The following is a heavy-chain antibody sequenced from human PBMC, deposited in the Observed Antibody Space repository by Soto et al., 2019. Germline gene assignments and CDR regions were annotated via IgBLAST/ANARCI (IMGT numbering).Heavy chain of an antibody. CDR2: IYYSGST. J-gene: IGHJ4*02. Sequence: PSETLSLTCAVYGGSFSGYYWSWIRQPPGKGLEWIGYIYYSGSTYYNPSLKSRVTISVDTSKNQFSLKLSSVTAADTAVYYCASVSYFNAFDYWGQGTLVTVSS. V-gene: IGHV4-30-4*01. CDR3: ASVSYFNAFDY. CDR1: GGSFSGYY. D-gene: IGHD3-9*01.